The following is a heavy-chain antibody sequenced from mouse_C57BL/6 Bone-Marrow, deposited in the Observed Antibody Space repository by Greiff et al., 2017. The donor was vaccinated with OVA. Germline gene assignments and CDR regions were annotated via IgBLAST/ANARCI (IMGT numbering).Heavy chain of an antibody. CDR3: ARGGWDWYFDV. CDR1: GFTFSDYY. CDR2: INYDGSST. Sequence: EVQLVESEGGLVQPGRSMKLSCTASGFTFSDYYMAWVRQVPEKGLEWVANINYDGSSTYYLDSLKSRFIISRDNAKNILYLQMSSLKSEDTATYYCARGGWDWYFDVWGTGTTVTVSS. J-gene: IGHJ1*03. D-gene: IGHD3-3*01. V-gene: IGHV5-16*01.